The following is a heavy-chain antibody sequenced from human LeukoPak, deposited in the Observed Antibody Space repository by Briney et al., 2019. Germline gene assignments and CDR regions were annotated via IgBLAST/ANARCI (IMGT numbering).Heavy chain of an antibody. V-gene: IGHV3-30*04. CDR1: GFTFSSYA. CDR3: ARDTGIAAAGDY. J-gene: IGHJ4*02. CDR2: ISYDGSNK. Sequence: PGGSLRLSCAASGFTFSSYAMHWVRQAPGKGLEWVAVISYDGSNKYYADSVKGRFTISRDNSKNTLYLQMNSLRAEDTAVYYCARDTGIAAAGDYWGQGTLVTVSS. D-gene: IGHD6-13*01.